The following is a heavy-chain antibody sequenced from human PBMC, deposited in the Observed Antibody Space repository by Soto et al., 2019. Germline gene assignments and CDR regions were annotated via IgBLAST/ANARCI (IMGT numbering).Heavy chain of an antibody. CDR1: GGSFSGYY. J-gene: IGHJ6*02. CDR2: INHSGST. D-gene: IGHD3-3*01. Sequence: SETLSLTCAVYGGSFSGYYWSWIRQPPGKGLEWIGEINHSGSTNYNPSLKSRVTISVDTSKNQFSLKLSSVTAADTAVYYCERACHVRYDFWSGYYRHYYYGMDVWGQGTTVTVSS. V-gene: IGHV4-34*01. CDR3: ERACHVRYDFWSGYYRHYYYGMDV.